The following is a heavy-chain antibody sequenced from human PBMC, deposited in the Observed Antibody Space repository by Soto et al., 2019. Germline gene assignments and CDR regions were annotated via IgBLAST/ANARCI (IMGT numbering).Heavy chain of an antibody. J-gene: IGHJ6*02. CDR1: GFTFSSYW. CDR2: IKQDGSEK. CDR3: ARLGPEGYYYGMDV. Sequence: GGSLRLSCAASGFTFSSYWMSWVRQAPGKGLEWVANIKQDGSEKYYVDSVKGRFTISRDNAKNSLYLQMNSLRAEDTAVYYCARLGPEGYYYGMDVWGQGTTVTVSS. D-gene: IGHD1-26*01. V-gene: IGHV3-7*01.